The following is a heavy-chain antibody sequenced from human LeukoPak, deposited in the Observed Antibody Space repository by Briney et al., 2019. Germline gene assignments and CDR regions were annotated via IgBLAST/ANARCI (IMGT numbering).Heavy chain of an antibody. CDR3: ARGCSTTGCYADY. CDR2: LNGDGSST. Sequence: GGSLRLSCAASGFTFSSYCMHWVRQAPGKGLVWVSRLNGDGSSTTYADSVKGRFTISSDNAKNTLYLQMNSLRAEDTAVYFCARGCSTTGCYADYWGQGTLVTVSS. D-gene: IGHD2-2*01. V-gene: IGHV3-74*01. CDR1: GFTFSSYC. J-gene: IGHJ4*02.